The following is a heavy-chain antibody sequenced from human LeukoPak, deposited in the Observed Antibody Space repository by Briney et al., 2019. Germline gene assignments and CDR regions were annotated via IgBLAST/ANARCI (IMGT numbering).Heavy chain of an antibody. CDR2: ISGSGGST. J-gene: IGHJ4*02. CDR3: AKDHSRPPYFDY. Sequence: GGSLRLSCAASGFTFSSYAMSWVRQAPGKGLEWVSAISGSGGSTYYADSVRCRFTISTDNSKNTLYLQMSSLRAQDTAVYYCAKDHSRPPYFDYSGQGTLVTVSS. CDR1: GFTFSSYA. V-gene: IGHV3-23*01.